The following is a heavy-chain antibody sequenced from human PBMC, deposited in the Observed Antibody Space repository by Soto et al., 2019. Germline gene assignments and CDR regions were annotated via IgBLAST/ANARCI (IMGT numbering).Heavy chain of an antibody. CDR2: INPNSGGT. CDR1: GYTFTGYY. V-gene: IGHV1-2*04. Sequence: GASVKVSCKASGYTFTGYYMHWVRQAPGQGLEWMGWINPNSGGTNYAQKFQGWVTMTRDTSISTAYMELSRLRSDDTAVYYCGRDGAAAGTTNYYYGMDVWGQGTTVTVSS. J-gene: IGHJ6*02. CDR3: GRDGAAAGTTNYYYGMDV. D-gene: IGHD6-13*01.